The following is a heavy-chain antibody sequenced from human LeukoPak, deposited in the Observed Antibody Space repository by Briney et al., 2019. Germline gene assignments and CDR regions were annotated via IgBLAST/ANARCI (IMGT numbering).Heavy chain of an antibody. CDR2: ISGSGGST. CDR1: GFTFSSYA. J-gene: IGHJ4*02. D-gene: IGHD4-17*01. V-gene: IGHV3-23*01. CDR3: AKVTPMTTVTTTPFFDY. Sequence: GGSLRLSCTASGFTFSSYAMSWVRQAPGKGLEWVSAISGSGGSTYYADSVKGRFTISRDNSKNTLYLQVNSLRAEDTAVYYCAKVTPMTTVTTTPFFDYWGQGTLVTVSS.